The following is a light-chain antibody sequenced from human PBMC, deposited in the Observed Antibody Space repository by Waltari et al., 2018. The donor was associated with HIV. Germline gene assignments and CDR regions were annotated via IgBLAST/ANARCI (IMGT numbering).Light chain of an antibody. CDR1: QDSSSY. CDR3: QQLLSYPVT. V-gene: IGKV1-9*01. Sequence: DIQLTQSPSFLSAPIGDRVTITCRASQDSSSYLAWYQQKPGKAPKVLIYAVSTLKSGVPSRFSGSGSEAEFSLTISSLQAEDFATFCCQQLLSYPVTFGQGTKVEIK. CDR2: AVS. J-gene: IGKJ1*01.